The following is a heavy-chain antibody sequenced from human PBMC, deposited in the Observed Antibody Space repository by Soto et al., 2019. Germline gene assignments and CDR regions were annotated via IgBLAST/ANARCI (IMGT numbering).Heavy chain of an antibody. CDR2: TYYRSKWFN. CDR1: GDSVSSNSAS. CDR3: TRNNAFDI. J-gene: IGHJ3*02. V-gene: IGHV6-1*01. Sequence: SQTLSLTCAISGDSVSSNSASWNWFRQSPSRGLEWLGRTYYRSKWFNDYAVSVKSRITINPETSKNQFSLQLNSVTPEDTAIYYCTRNNAFDIWGQGTMVTVSS.